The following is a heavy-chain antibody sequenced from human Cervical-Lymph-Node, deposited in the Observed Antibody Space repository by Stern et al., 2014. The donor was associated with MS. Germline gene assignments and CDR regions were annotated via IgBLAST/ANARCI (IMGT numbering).Heavy chain of an antibody. CDR1: GFTFSRNY. D-gene: IGHD6-6*01. Sequence: VQLVQSGGGLIQPGGSLRLSCAASGFTFSRNYMSWVRQAPGKGLEWVSVMYSGDSAYYVDSVKGRFTISRDNAKNTLYLQMNSLRAEDTAVYYCARVGRSSPTCFDFWGQGTLVTVSS. CDR3: ARVGRSSPTCFDF. V-gene: IGHV3-53*01. J-gene: IGHJ4*02. CDR2: MYSGDSA.